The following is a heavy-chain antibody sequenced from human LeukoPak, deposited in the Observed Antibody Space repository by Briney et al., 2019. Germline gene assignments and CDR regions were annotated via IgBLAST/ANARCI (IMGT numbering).Heavy chain of an antibody. CDR2: ISSSSYI. D-gene: IGHD2-8*01. J-gene: IGHJ4*02. CDR3: ARDTPGVSQRDFDY. Sequence: GGSLRLSCAASGVTLSSYSMNWVRQAPGKGLEWVSSISSSSYIYYADSVKGRFTISRDNAKNSLYLQMNSLRAEDTAVYYCARDTPGVSQRDFDYWGQGTLVTVSS. CDR1: GVTLSSYS. V-gene: IGHV3-21*01.